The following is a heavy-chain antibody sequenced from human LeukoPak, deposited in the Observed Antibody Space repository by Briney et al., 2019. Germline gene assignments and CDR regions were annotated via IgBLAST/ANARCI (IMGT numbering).Heavy chain of an antibody. D-gene: IGHD3-10*01. V-gene: IGHV3-15*01. J-gene: IGHJ6*03. CDR2: IKSKTDGGTT. CDR3: TTLNTYGSGSYYYYMDV. Sequence: PGGSLRLSCAASGFTFSNAWMSWVRQAPGKGLEWVGRIKSKTDGGTTDYAAPVKGRFTISRDDSKNTLYLQMNSLKTEDTAVYYRTTLNTYGSGSYYYYMDVWGKGTTVTVSS. CDR1: GFTFSNAW.